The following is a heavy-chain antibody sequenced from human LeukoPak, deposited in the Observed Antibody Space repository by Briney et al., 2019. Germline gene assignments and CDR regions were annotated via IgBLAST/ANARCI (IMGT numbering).Heavy chain of an antibody. CDR1: VFTFSSYA. CDR2: ISGSGGNT. J-gene: IGHJ4*02. D-gene: IGHD2-2*01. Sequence: GGSLRLSCAASVFTFSSYAMSWGRQAPGKGLEWVSAISGSGGNTYYADSVKGRFTISRDNSKNTLYVQMNSLRAEDTAVYYCAKESGSSTDFDYWGQGTLVTVSS. CDR3: AKESGSSTDFDY. V-gene: IGHV3-23*01.